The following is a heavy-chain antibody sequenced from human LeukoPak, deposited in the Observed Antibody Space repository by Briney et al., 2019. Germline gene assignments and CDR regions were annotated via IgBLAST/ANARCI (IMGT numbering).Heavy chain of an antibody. J-gene: IGHJ5*02. V-gene: IGHV3-30*14. CDR3: ARENYYDSSGYSAWFDP. CDR2: ISYDGSNK. Sequence: PGGSLGLSCAASGFTFSSYAMHWVRQAPGKGLEWVAVISYDGSNKYYADSVKGRFTISRDNSKNTLYLQMNSLRAEDTAVYYCARENYYDSSGYSAWFDPWGQGTLVTVSS. CDR1: GFTFSSYA. D-gene: IGHD3-22*01.